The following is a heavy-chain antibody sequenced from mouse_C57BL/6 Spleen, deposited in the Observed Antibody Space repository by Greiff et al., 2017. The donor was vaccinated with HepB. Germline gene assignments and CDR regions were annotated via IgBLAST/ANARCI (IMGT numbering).Heavy chain of an antibody. V-gene: IGHV1-26*01. J-gene: IGHJ2*01. CDR3: AGSYGNSPYYFDY. Sequence: VQLQQSGPELVKPGASVKISCKASGYTFTDYYMNWVKQSHGKSLEWIGDINPNNGGTSYNQKFKGKATLTVDKSSSTAYMELRSLTSEDSAVYYCAGSYGNSPYYFDYWGQGTTLTVSS. CDR1: GYTFTDYY. CDR2: INPNNGGT. D-gene: IGHD2-1*01.